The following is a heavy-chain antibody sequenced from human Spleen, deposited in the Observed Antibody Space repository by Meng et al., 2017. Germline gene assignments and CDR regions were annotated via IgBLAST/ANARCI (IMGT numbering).Heavy chain of an antibody. D-gene: IGHD5-12*01. CDR1: GFTFNNFA. V-gene: IGHV3-23*01. Sequence: GESLKISCIASGFTFNNFAMSWVRQAPGKGLEWVSTVSGDGGTTYYADSVKGRFTISRDNSKNTLYVQMNNLRAEDTAVYYCAKDLATLADWGQGTLVTVSS. CDR2: VSGDGGTT. CDR3: AKDLATLAD. J-gene: IGHJ4*02.